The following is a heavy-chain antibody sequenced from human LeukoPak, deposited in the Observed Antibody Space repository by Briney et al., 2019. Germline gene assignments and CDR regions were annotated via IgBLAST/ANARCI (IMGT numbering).Heavy chain of an antibody. D-gene: IGHD3-10*02. V-gene: IGHV5-51*01. J-gene: IGHJ3*02. CDR3: ACSGGGLIVMDAFDI. CDR1: GYSCISYW. Sequence: GESLKISSKGSGYSCISYWIGWVRQMPGKGLEWMGIIYPGDSETRYSPSFQGQVTISADKSISTAYLQWSTLKASDTAMYYCACSGGGLIVMDAFDIWGQGTMVTVSS. CDR2: IYPGDSET.